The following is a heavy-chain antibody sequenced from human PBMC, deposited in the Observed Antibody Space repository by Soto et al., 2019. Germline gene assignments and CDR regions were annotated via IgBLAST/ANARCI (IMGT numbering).Heavy chain of an antibody. V-gene: IGHV2-26*01. CDR2: ILSGVEQ. J-gene: IGHJ4*02. CDR1: GFSLTNVQKG. Sequence: QVTLKESGPVLVQATETLTLTCNVSGFSLTNVQKGVAWIRQPPGKALEWLAHILSGVEQSYKSSLKKRLTISQDTSKRQVVLVMTNVEPVDTATYYCARISGRFGASHFDFWGQGSSVIVSS. D-gene: IGHD3-10*01. CDR3: ARISGRFGASHFDF.